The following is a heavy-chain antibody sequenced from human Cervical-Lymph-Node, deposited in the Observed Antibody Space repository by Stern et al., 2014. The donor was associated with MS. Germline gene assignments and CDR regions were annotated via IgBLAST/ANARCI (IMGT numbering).Heavy chain of an antibody. CDR3: ARSRDAYSPLAY. J-gene: IGHJ4*02. CDR2: IYYSGST. CDR1: GGSISGYD. D-gene: IGHD5-24*01. Sequence: VQLVESGPGLVKPSETLSLPCTVSGGSISGYDCRWIRQPPGKGLEWIGHIYYSGSTNYMPSLKSRVSISIDTPKNQFSLKLSSVTAADTAVYYCARSRDAYSPLAYWGQGALVTASS. V-gene: IGHV4-59*01.